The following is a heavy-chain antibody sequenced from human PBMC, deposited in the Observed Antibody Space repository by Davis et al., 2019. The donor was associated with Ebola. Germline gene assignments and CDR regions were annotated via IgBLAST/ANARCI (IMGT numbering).Heavy chain of an antibody. CDR1: GLTLSSYA. V-gene: IGHV3-23*01. Sequence: GESLKISCAASGLTLSSYAMSWVRQAPGKGLEWVSSFVGSGGTYYADSVKGRFTISRDNSKNTLYLQMNSLRAEETAVYYCARDLPGGDWYFDLWGRGTLVTVSS. CDR2: FVGSGGT. CDR3: ARDLPGGDWYFDL. D-gene: IGHD1-14*01. J-gene: IGHJ2*01.